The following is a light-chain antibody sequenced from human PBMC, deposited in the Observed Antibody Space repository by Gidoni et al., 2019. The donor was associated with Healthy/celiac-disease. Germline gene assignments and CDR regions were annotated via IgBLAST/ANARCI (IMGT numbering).Light chain of an antibody. Sequence: EIVFTKSPATLYLSPGERATLSCRASQSVSSYLAWYQQKPGQAPSLLIYDASNRATGIPARFSGSGSGTDFNLTIRSLEPEDFAVYYCQQRSNWGITVGQGTRLEIK. V-gene: IGKV3-11*01. CDR1: QSVSSY. J-gene: IGKJ5*01. CDR3: QQRSNWGIT. CDR2: DAS.